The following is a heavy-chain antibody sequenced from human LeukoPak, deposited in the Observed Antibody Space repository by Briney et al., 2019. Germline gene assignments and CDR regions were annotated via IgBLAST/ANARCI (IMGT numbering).Heavy chain of an antibody. CDR1: GYTFTSYG. J-gene: IGHJ4*02. D-gene: IGHD1-26*01. CDR2: LSPYSGNT. V-gene: IGHV1-18*01. Sequence: ASVKVSCKTSGYTFTSYGLTWVRQAPGQGLEWVGWLSPYSGNTNYAQKLQGRVTMTTDTSTSTAYMELRSLRSDDTAVYYCAREGVGATGFDYWGQGTLVTVSS. CDR3: AREGVGATGFDY.